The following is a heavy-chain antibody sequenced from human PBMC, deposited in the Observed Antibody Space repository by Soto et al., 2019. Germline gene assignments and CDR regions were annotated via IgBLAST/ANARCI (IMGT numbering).Heavy chain of an antibody. V-gene: IGHV4-39*02. J-gene: IGHJ6*02. Sequence: PSETLSLTCTVSGGSISSSSYYWGWIRQPPGKGLEWIGSIYYSGSTYYNPSLKSRVTISVDTSKNQFSLQLNSVTPEDTAVYYCARDGDYGDPIHFYGMDVWGQGTTVTVSS. CDR3: ARDGDYGDPIHFYGMDV. CDR2: IYYSGST. CDR1: GGSISSSSYY. D-gene: IGHD4-17*01.